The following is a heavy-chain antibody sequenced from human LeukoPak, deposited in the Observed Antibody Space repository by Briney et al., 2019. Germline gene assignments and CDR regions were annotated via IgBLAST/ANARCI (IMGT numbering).Heavy chain of an antibody. CDR3: AREKRVTTYWFDP. CDR1: GYTFTGYY. Sequence: VASVEVSCKASGYTFTGYYMHWVRQAPGQGLEWMGWINPNSGGTNYAQKFQGRVTMTRDTSISTAYMELSRLRSDDTAVYYCAREKRVTTYWFDPWGQGTLVTVSS. D-gene: IGHD4-17*01. CDR2: INPNSGGT. V-gene: IGHV1-2*02. J-gene: IGHJ5*02.